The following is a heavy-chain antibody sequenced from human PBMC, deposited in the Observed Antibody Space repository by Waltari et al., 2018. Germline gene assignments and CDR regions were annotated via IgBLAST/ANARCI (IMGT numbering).Heavy chain of an antibody. J-gene: IGHJ4*02. V-gene: IGHV3-7*01. Sequence: EVQLVESGGGLVQPGGSLRLSCAASGFTFSSYWMSWVRQAPGEGLEWVANRKQDGSEKYYVDSVKGRFTISRDNAKNSLYLQMNSLRAEDTAVYYCARRVTPGVWDYWGQGTLVTVSS. CDR3: ARRVTPGVWDY. D-gene: IGHD2-21*02. CDR2: RKQDGSEK. CDR1: GFTFSSYW.